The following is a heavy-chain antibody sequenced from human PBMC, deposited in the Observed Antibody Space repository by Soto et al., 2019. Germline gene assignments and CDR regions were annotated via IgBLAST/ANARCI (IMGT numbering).Heavy chain of an antibody. J-gene: IGHJ6*02. Sequence: PGETLKISCKGSGYSFTSYWIGWVRQIPGKGLEWMGIIYPGDSDTRYSPSFQGQVTISADNSISTAYLQWSTLKASATALYYCARHETSRSPNYSYQGMDVWGQGTTVTVSS. CDR2: IYPGDSDT. D-gene: IGHD2-2*01. CDR3: ARHETSRSPNYSYQGMDV. V-gene: IGHV5-51*01. CDR1: GYSFTSYW.